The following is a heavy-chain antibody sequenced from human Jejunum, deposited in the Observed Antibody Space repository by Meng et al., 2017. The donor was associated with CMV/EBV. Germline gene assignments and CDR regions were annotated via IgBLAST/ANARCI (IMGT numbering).Heavy chain of an antibody. Sequence: FTFSSYAMSWVRQAPGKGLEWVSAISCSGGSTYYADSVKGRFTISRDNSKNTLYLQMNSLRAEDTAVYYCAKGTNYYDSSGYNYFDYWGQGTLVTVSS. V-gene: IGHV3-23*01. J-gene: IGHJ4*02. CDR3: AKGTNYYDSSGYNYFDY. CDR2: ISCSGGST. D-gene: IGHD3-22*01. CDR1: FTFSSYA.